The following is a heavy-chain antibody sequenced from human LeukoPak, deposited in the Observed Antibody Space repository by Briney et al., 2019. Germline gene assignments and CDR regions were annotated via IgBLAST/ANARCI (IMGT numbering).Heavy chain of an antibody. J-gene: IGHJ5*02. CDR1: GFTFSSYG. CDR3: AKDYDFWSGYTRNWFDP. V-gene: IGHV3-23*01. D-gene: IGHD3-3*01. CDR2: ISGSGGST. Sequence: PGGSLRLSCAASGFTFSSYGMSWVRQAPGKGLEWVSAISGSGGSTYYADSVKGRFTISRDNSKNTLYLQMNSLRDEDTAVYYCAKDYDFWSGYTRNWFDPWGQGTLVTVSS.